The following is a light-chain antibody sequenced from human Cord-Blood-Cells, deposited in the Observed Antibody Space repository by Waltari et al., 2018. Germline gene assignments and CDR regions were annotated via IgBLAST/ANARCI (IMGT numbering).Light chain of an antibody. CDR3: QQYGSSPRT. CDR1: QSVSSSY. CDR2: GAS. Sequence: IVLTQSPGTLSLSPGERATLPCRPSQSVSSSYLAWYQQKPGQAPRLLIYGASSRATGIPDRFSGSGSGTDFTLTISRLEPEDFAVYYCQQYGSSPRTFGQGTKVEIK. V-gene: IGKV3-20*01. J-gene: IGKJ1*01.